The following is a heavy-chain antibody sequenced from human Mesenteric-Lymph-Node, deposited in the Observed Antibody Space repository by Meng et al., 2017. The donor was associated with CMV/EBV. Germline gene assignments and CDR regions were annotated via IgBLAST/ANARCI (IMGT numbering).Heavy chain of an antibody. CDR1: GFTFSSYW. CDR3: ARAYGGRGYCSSTSCYTGTNTPYNWFDP. V-gene: IGHV3-74*01. D-gene: IGHD2-2*02. Sequence: ETLSLTCAASGFTFSSYWMHWVRQAPGKGLVWVSRINSDGSSTSYADSVKGRFTISRDNAKNTLYLQMNSLRAEDTAVYYCARAYGGRGYCSSTSCYTGTNTPYNWFDPWGQGTLVTVSS. J-gene: IGHJ5*02. CDR2: INSDGSST.